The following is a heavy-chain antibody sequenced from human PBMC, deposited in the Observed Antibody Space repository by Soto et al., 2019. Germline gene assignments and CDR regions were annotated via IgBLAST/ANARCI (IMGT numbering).Heavy chain of an antibody. CDR3: ASRDPGTSVDY. J-gene: IGHJ4*02. CDR1: GGSFTSNNW. D-gene: IGHD1-7*01. V-gene: IGHV4-4*02. CDR2: IYRTGST. Sequence: SETLSLTCGVSGGSFTSNNWWTWVRQPPGQGLEWIGEIYRTGSTNYNPSLKSRVTISLDKSENQFSLKVTSLTAADTAVYYCASRDPGTSVDYWGQGTLVTVSS.